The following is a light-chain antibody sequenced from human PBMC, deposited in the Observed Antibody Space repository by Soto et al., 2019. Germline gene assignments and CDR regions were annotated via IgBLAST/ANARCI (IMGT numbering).Light chain of an antibody. Sequence: SQSISSWSAWYQQKPGKAPKLLIYDASSLESGVPSRLGGTGSAIDRTITVSALQPADFASYYCQQLNSSPIPLGQGTRLEIK. J-gene: IGKJ5*01. CDR1: QSISSW. CDR2: DAS. V-gene: IGKV1-5*01. CDR3: QQLNSSPIP.